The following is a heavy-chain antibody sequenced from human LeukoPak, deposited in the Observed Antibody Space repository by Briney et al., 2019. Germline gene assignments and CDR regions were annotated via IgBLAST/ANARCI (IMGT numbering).Heavy chain of an antibody. J-gene: IGHJ5*02. CDR2: IYHSGST. CDR3: ARHVVRGLMRYTWFDP. D-gene: IGHD3-10*01. CDR1: GYSMSSGYY. V-gene: IGHV4-38-2*01. Sequence: SETLSLTCAVSGYSMSSGYYGGWSRQPPGKGVEWIGSIYHSGSTYYNPCVKSRVTISVETSKNQLSMKMRSGTAADTAVYSCARHVVRGLMRYTWFDPWGQGTLVTVSS.